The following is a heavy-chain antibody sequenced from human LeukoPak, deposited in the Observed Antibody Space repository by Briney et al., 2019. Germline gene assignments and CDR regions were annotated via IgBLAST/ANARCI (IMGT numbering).Heavy chain of an antibody. D-gene: IGHD3-10*01. CDR1: GFTFSSYS. Sequence: GGTLRLSCAASGFTFSSYSMHWVRQAPGMGLEGVAVIWYDGSNKYYADSVKGRFTIARDNSKNTLYLQMNSLRAEDTAVYYCASLHYYGSGSSSYYYGMDVWGKGTTVTVSS. CDR3: ASLHYYGSGSSSYYYGMDV. J-gene: IGHJ6*04. CDR2: IWYDGSNK. V-gene: IGHV3-33*01.